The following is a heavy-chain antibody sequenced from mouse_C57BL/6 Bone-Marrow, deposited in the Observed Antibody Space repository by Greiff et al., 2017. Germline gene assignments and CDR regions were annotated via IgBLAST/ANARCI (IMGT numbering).Heavy chain of an antibody. D-gene: IGHD2-2*01. V-gene: IGHV1-63*01. J-gene: IGHJ2*01. CDR1: GYTFTNYW. Sequence: QVQLQQSGAELVRPGTSVKMSCKASGYTFTNYWIGWAKQRPGHGLEWIGDIYPGGGYTNYNEKFKGKATLTADKSSSTAYMQISSLTSEDSAIYYCARGAMVTTAYYFDYWCQGTTLTVSS. CDR2: IYPGGGYT. CDR3: ARGAMVTTAYYFDY.